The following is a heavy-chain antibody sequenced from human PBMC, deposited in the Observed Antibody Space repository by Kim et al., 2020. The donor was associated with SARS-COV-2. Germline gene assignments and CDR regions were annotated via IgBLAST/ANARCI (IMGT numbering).Heavy chain of an antibody. CDR1: GFTFSSYS. CDR2: ISSSSSTI. D-gene: IGHD1-26*01. V-gene: IGHV3-48*04. Sequence: GGSLRLSCAASGFTFSSYSMNWVRQAPGKGLEWVSYISSSSSTIYYADSVKGRFTISRDNAKNSLYLQMNSLRAEDTAVYYCARDRSGSYPYYYYYGMDVWGQGTTVTVSS. CDR3: ARDRSGSYPYYYYYGMDV. J-gene: IGHJ6*02.